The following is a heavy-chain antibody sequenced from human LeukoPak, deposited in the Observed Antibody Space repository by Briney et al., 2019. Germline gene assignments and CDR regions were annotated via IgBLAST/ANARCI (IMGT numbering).Heavy chain of an antibody. Sequence: SETLSLTCTVSGYSISSGYYWGWIRQPPGKGLEWIGSIYHSGSTYYNPSLKSRVTISVDTSKNQFSLKLSSVTAADMAVYYCARAGDGDYYGDAFDIWGQGTMVTVSS. CDR3: ARAGDGDYYGDAFDI. J-gene: IGHJ3*02. CDR2: IYHSGST. D-gene: IGHD3-10*01. CDR1: GYSISSGYY. V-gene: IGHV4-38-2*02.